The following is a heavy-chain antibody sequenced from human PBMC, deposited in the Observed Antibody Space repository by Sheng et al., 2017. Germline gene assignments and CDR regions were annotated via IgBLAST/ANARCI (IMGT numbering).Heavy chain of an antibody. CDR2: INHSGST. J-gene: IGHJ4*02. D-gene: IGHD5-12*01. Sequence: QVQLQQWGAGLLKPSETLSLTCAVYGGSFSGYYWSWIRQPPGKGLEWIGEINHSGSTNYNPSLKSRVTISVYTSKNQFSLKLSSVTAADTAVYYCARTRGIIVATEGYIDYWGQGTLVTVSS. CDR3: ARTRGIIVATEGYIDY. V-gene: IGHV4-34*01. CDR1: GGSFSGYY.